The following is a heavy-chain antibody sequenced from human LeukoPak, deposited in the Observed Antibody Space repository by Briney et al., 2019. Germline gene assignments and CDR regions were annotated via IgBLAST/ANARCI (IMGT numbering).Heavy chain of an antibody. Sequence: SETLSLTCAVYGGSLSAYYWSWIRQPAGKGLEWIGHIHTSGNTNYNSSLKSRVTISVDTSKNQFSLKLSSVTAADTAVYYCARDPGIMVRGSRRGYDGNYYYMDVWGKGTTVTISS. CDR2: IHTSGNT. CDR1: GGSLSAYY. J-gene: IGHJ6*03. V-gene: IGHV4-4*07. D-gene: IGHD3-10*01. CDR3: ARDPGIMVRGSRRGYDGNYYYMDV.